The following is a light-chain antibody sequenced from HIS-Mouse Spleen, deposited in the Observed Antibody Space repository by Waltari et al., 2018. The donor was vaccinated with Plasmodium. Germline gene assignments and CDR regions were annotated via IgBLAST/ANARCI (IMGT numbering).Light chain of an antibody. CDR3: QQYYSYPYT. CDR2: SAS. Sequence: AIRMTQSPSSFSASTGDRVTITCRASQGISSYLAWYQQKPGKAPKLLIYSASTVQSGVPSRFSGSGSGTAFTRTISCLQSEDFATYYCQQYYSYPYTFGQGTKLEIK. J-gene: IGKJ2*01. CDR1: QGISSY. V-gene: IGKV1-8*01.